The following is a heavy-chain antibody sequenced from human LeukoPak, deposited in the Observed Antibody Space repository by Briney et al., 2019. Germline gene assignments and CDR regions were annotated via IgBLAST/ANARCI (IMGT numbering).Heavy chain of an antibody. Sequence: GGSLRLSCAASGFTFSGSAMHWVRQASGKGLEWVGRIRSKANSYATAYAASVKGRFTISRDDSKNTAYLQMNSLKTEDTAVYYCAREAEYESYYFDYWGQGTLVTVSS. CDR2: IRSKANSYAT. CDR3: AREAEYESYYFDY. V-gene: IGHV3-73*01. J-gene: IGHJ4*02. D-gene: IGHD2/OR15-2a*01. CDR1: GFTFSGSA.